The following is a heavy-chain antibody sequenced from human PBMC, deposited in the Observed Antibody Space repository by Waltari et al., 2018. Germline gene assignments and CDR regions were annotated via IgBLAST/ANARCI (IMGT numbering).Heavy chain of an antibody. CDR1: GFTFSSYA. Sequence: EVQLLESGGGLVQPGGSLRLSCAASGFTFSSYAMSWVRQAPGKGLEWVSAISGSGGSTYYADSVKGRFTISRDNSKSTLYLQMNSLRAEDTAVYYCAKASVLLWFGELLLFDYWGQGTLVTVSS. CDR2: ISGSGGST. V-gene: IGHV3-23*01. CDR3: AKASVLLWFGELLLFDY. D-gene: IGHD3-10*01. J-gene: IGHJ4*02.